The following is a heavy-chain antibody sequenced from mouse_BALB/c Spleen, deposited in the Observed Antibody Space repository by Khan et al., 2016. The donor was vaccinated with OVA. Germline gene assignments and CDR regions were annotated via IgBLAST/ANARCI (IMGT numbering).Heavy chain of an antibody. Sequence: QIQLVQSGPELKKPGETVKISCKASGYTLTNYGMNWVKQAPGKGLKWMGWINTYTGEPTYAEDFKGRIAFSLETSASTAYLQINNLKNVDTATYCCARSNGNYWFAYWGQGTLVTVSA. CDR2: INTYTGEP. CDR1: GYTLTNYG. D-gene: IGHD2-1*01. CDR3: ARSNGNYWFAY. V-gene: IGHV9-3-1*01. J-gene: IGHJ3*01.